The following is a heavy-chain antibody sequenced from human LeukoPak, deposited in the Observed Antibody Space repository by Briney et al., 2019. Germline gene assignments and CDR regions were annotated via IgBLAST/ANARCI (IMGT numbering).Heavy chain of an antibody. V-gene: IGHV3-66*01. D-gene: IGHD5-18*01. J-gene: IGHJ3*02. CDR3: ARNGYSYGHGAFDI. Sequence: GGSLRLSCAASGFTFSSYAMSWVPQAPGKGLEWVSVIYSGGSTYYADSVKGRFTISRDNSKNTLYLQMNSLRAEDTAVYYCARNGYSYGHGAFDIWGQGTMVTVSS. CDR2: IYSGGST. CDR1: GFTFSSYA.